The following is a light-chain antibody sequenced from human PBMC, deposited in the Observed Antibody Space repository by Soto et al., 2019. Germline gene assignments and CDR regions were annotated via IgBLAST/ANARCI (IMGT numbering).Light chain of an antibody. Sequence: EIVMTQSPATLSVSPGERATLSCRSSQSVSSNLAWYQQKPGQAPRLLSYGSSTRATGIPARFSGSVSGTEFTLTISSLQSEDFAVYYCQQYNNWLTFGGGTKVEIK. CDR3: QQYNNWLT. V-gene: IGKV3-15*01. CDR2: GSS. J-gene: IGKJ4*01. CDR1: QSVSSN.